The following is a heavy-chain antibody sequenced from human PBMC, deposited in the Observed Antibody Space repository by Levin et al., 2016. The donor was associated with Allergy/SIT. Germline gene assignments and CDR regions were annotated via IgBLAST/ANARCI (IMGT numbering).Heavy chain of an antibody. CDR1: GFAFSTYI. J-gene: IGHJ5*02. Sequence: GESLKISCAASGFAFSTYIMDWVRQAPGKGLEWVSSISSTGTNIYYADSVRGRFTISRDNAQNSLYLEMNSLRAEDTAVYFCARDRGARGYFHPWGQGTLVTVSS. V-gene: IGHV3-21*01. CDR2: ISSTGTNI. CDR3: ARDRGARGYFHP. D-gene: IGHD1-26*01.